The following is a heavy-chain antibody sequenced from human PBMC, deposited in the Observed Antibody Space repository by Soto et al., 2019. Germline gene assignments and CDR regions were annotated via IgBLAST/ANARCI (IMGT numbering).Heavy chain of an antibody. Sequence: QVQLVQSGAEVKKPGSSVKVSCKASGGTFSSYTISWVRQAPGQGLEWMGRIIPILGIANYAQKFQGRVTITAEKSTRRAYMALSRLRSADTAVDYCARDHEMATIREYSFDYWGQGTLATVSS. J-gene: IGHJ4*02. CDR3: ARDHEMATIREYSFDY. V-gene: IGHV1-69*08. CDR2: IIPILGIA. D-gene: IGHD5-12*01. CDR1: GGTFSSYT.